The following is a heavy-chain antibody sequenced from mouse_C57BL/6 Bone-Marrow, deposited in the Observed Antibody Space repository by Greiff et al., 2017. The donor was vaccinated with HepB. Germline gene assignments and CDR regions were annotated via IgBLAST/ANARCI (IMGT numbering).Heavy chain of an antibody. CDR3: ARLPYYYGSGYFDD. CDR2: ISNLAYSI. V-gene: IGHV5-15*01. D-gene: IGHD1-1*01. Sequence: EVKLVEPGGGLVQPGGSLKLSCAASGFTFSDYGMAWVRQAPRKGPEWVAFISNLAYSIYYADTVTGRFTISRENAKNTLYLEMSSLTSEDTAMYYCARLPYYYGSGYFDDWGTGTTVTVSS. J-gene: IGHJ1*03. CDR1: GFTFSDYG.